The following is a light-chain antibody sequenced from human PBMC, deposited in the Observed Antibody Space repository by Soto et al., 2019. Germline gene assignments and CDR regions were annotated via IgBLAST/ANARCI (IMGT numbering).Light chain of an antibody. CDR1: SSDVGGYNY. J-gene: IGLJ1*01. CDR3: SSYAGSNNYV. Sequence: SALTQLPSAPGSPGQSVTIPCPGTSSDVGGYNYVSWYQQHPGKAPKLMIYEVSKRPSGVPDRFSGSKSGNTASLTVSGLQAEDEADYYCSSYAGSNNYVFGTGTKVTV. V-gene: IGLV2-8*01. CDR2: EVS.